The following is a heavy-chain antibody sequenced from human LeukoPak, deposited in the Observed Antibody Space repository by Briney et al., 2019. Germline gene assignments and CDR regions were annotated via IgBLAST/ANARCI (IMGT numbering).Heavy chain of an antibody. CDR3: ARRPSPLSPYYYYGMDV. V-gene: IGHV4-39*01. Sequence: SETLSLTCSVSGGSISSYYWGWIRQPPGKGLEWIGSIYYSGSTYYNPSLKNRVTISVDTSKNQFSLKLSSVTTADTAVYYCARRPSPLSPYYYYGMDVWGQGTTVTVSS. CDR2: IYYSGST. J-gene: IGHJ6*02. CDR1: GGSISSYY.